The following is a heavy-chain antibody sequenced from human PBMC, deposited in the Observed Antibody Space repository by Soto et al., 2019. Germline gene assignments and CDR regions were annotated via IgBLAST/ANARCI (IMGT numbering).Heavy chain of an antibody. Sequence: SETLSLTCAVSGYSISGGDYWGWIRQPPGKGLEWIGSIYHSGTTYYNPSLKSRVTISLDKSKNQFSLKLRSVTAADTAVYYCARSLLTSSWYAGSWGQGTLVTVSS. J-gene: IGHJ5*02. CDR1: GYSISGGDY. D-gene: IGHD6-13*01. CDR2: IYHSGTT. CDR3: ARSLLTSSWYAGS. V-gene: IGHV4-38-2*01.